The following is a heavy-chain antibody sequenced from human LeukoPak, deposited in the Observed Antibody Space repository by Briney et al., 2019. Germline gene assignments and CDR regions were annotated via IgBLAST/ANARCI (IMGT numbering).Heavy chain of an antibody. CDR3: ARHKEGYCTGGDCYSDFFDYGLDV. V-gene: IGHV5-10-1*01. J-gene: IGHJ6*02. D-gene: IGHD2-15*01. CDR1: GYTFANFY. Sequence: GESQRISCQTSGYTFANFYVTWVRHMPGKGLEWMGRIHPSDSYVNYNPSIQGHVTISSDTSINTVYLHWRSLKASDTATYFCARHKEGYCTGGDCYSDFFDYGLDVWGQGTTVAVSS. CDR2: IHPSDSYV.